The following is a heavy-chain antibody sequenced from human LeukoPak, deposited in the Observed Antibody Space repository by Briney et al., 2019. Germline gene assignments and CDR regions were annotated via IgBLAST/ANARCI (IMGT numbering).Heavy chain of an antibody. J-gene: IGHJ6*04. CDR1: GGSFSGYY. Sequence: SETLSLTCAVYGGSFSGYYWSWIRQPPGKGLEWIGEINHSGSTNYNPSLKSRVTISVDTSKNQFSLKLSSVTAADTAVYYCARGRIQLWSGNYYYGMDVWGKGTTVTVSP. D-gene: IGHD5-18*01. CDR3: ARGRIQLWSGNYYYGMDV. V-gene: IGHV4-34*01. CDR2: INHSGST.